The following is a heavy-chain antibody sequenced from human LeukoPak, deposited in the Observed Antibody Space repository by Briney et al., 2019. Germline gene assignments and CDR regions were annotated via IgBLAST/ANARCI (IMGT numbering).Heavy chain of an antibody. CDR1: GYTFTDYY. CDR2: LNPNSGDT. D-gene: IGHD5-24*01. Sequence: ASVNVSCKASGYTFTDYYMHWVRQAPGQGLEWMGWLNPNSGDTNYAQKFQGRVSMSRDTSISTAYMDLSDLRSDDTPVYYCARGRNIEMTTMSGGSDYWGQGTLVTVSS. CDR3: ARGRNIEMTTMSGGSDY. J-gene: IGHJ4*02. V-gene: IGHV1-2*02.